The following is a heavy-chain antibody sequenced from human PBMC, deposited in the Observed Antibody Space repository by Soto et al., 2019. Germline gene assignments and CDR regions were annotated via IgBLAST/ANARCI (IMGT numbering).Heavy chain of an antibody. Sequence: GGSLRLSCAASGFTFSSYVMNWVRQAPGKGLEWVSGISGSGGSTYYADSVKGRFTISRDNSKNTLYLQMNSLRAEDTAVYYCAKAMYPGIGAAGRVFDIWGQGTMVTVSS. V-gene: IGHV3-23*01. CDR3: AKAMYPGIGAAGRVFDI. CDR1: GFTFSSYV. J-gene: IGHJ3*02. D-gene: IGHD6-13*01. CDR2: ISGSGGST.